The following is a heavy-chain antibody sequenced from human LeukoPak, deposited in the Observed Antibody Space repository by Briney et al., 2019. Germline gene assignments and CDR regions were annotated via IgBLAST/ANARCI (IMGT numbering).Heavy chain of an antibody. V-gene: IGHV3-64D*08. CDR3: VKGSYSDYDRNWFDP. Sequence: PGGSLRLSCAASGFTFSSYSMNWVRQAPGKGLEYVSAISGNGGGTYHADSVKGRFTISRDNSKNTLYLQMSSLIPEDTAVYYCVKGSYSDYDRNWFDPWGQGTLVTVSS. J-gene: IGHJ5*02. CDR1: GFTFSSYS. D-gene: IGHD5-12*01. CDR2: ISGNGGGT.